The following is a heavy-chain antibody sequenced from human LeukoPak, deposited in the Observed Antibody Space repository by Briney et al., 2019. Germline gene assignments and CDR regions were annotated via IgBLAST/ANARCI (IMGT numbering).Heavy chain of an antibody. CDR2: ISAYNGNT. V-gene: IGHV1-18*01. D-gene: IGHD3-22*01. CDR3: ARGTYYYDSSGYAFARGAFDI. Sequence: ASVKVSCKASGYTFTSYGISWVRQAPGQGLEWMGWISAYNGNTNYAQKLQGRVTMTTDTSTSTAYMELRSLRSDDTAVYYCARGTYYYDSSGYAFARGAFDIWGQGTMVTVSS. J-gene: IGHJ3*02. CDR1: GYTFTSYG.